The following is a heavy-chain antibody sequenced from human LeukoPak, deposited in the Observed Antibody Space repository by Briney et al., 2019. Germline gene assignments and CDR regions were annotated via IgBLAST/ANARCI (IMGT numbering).Heavy chain of an antibody. Sequence: SGGSLRLSCVPSGFSFSSYAMSWVRQAPGKSLEWVSGIGGSGSRTYYADSVKGRFTISRDNSKNTLYLQMNSLRAEDTAIYYCAKKYGVTVYGSGLNYFDYWGQGTLVTVSS. CDR3: AKKYGVTVYGSGLNYFDY. J-gene: IGHJ4*02. CDR1: GFSFSSYA. V-gene: IGHV3-23*01. CDR2: IGGSGSRT. D-gene: IGHD6-19*01.